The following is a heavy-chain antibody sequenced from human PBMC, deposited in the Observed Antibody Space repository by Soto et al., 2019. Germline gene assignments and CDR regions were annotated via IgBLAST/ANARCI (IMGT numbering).Heavy chain of an antibody. V-gene: IGHV3-53*01. Sequence: PGWSRRLSCASSVFTVISNYMSWGRQYPGKGLEWVSVIYSGGSTYYADSVKGRFTISRDNSKNTLYLQMNSLRAEDTAVYYCAGTNSIAAAALRHAFDLWGQGTMVTVSS. CDR2: IYSGGST. CDR3: AGTNSIAAAALRHAFDL. CDR1: VFTVISNY. J-gene: IGHJ3*01. D-gene: IGHD6-13*01.